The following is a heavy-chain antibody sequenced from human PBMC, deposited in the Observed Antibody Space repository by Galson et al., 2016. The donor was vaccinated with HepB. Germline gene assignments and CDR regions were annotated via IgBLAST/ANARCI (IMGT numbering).Heavy chain of an antibody. CDR3: ARTRVGVVDY. CDR1: GFSLSTSGEG. J-gene: IGHJ4*02. Sequence: PALVKPTQTLTLTCTFSGFSLSTSGEGVGWIRQPPGKALEWLALLYWDDDERYSPSLKNRLTVTRDISKNRVILTMTNMDPVDTGTYFCARTRVGVVDYWGQGTLVTVSS. V-gene: IGHV2-5*02. D-gene: IGHD1-26*01. CDR2: LYWDDDE.